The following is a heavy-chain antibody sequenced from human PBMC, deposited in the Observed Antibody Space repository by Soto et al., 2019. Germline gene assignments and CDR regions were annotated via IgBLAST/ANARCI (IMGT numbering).Heavy chain of an antibody. CDR3: GRVGVPAAMSFDY. V-gene: IGHV3-23*01. CDR2: ISGSGGST. CDR1: GFTFSSYA. J-gene: IGHJ4*02. Sequence: EVQLLESGGGLVQPGGSLRLSCAASGFTFSSYAMSWVRQAPGKGLEWVSAISGSGGSTYYADSVKGRFTISRDNSKNTRYLQMNSLRAEDTDVYYCGRVGVPAAMSFDYWGQGTLVTVSS. D-gene: IGHD2-2*01.